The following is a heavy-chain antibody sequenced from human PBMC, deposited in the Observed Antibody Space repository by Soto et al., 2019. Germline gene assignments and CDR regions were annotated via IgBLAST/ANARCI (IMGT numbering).Heavy chain of an antibody. J-gene: IGHJ3*01. V-gene: IGHV1-69*08. CDR2: IIPIPDIT. CDR1: GGTFSTYI. Sequence: QVQLVQSGAEVRKPGSSVKVSCKAPGGTFSTYIISWVRQAPGQGLEWMGRIIPIPDITNYAQKFQGRVTVTADRSTRTAYMELTSMKSEDTAVSYCARDRITTRGDAFDLWGQGTMVTVSS. D-gene: IGHD3-3*01. CDR3: ARDRITTRGDAFDL.